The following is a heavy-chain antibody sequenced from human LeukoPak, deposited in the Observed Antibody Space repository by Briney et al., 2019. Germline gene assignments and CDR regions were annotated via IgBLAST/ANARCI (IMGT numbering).Heavy chain of an antibody. CDR3: AKDSVDSSGYYPY. CDR2: ISGSGGST. D-gene: IGHD3-22*01. Sequence: SGGSLRLSCAASGFTFSSYAMSWVRQAPGKGLEWVSAISGSGGSTYYADSVKGRFTIPRDNSKNTLYLQMNSLRAEDTAVYYCAKDSVDSSGYYPYWGQGTLVTVSS. V-gene: IGHV3-23*01. CDR1: GFTFSSYA. J-gene: IGHJ4*02.